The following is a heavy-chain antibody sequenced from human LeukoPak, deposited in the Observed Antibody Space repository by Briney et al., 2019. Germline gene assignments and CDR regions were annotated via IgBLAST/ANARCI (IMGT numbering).Heavy chain of an antibody. V-gene: IGHV1-18*01. CDR2: ISAYNGNT. D-gene: IGHD6-19*01. CDR3: ARGTERDGSGWYIPEK. Sequence: EASVKVSCKASGYTFTSYGISWVRQAPGQGLEWMGWISAYNGNTNYAQKLQGRVTMTTDTSTSTAYMELRSLRSEDTAVYYCARGTERDGSGWYIPEKWGQGTLVTVSS. J-gene: IGHJ4*02. CDR1: GYTFTSYG.